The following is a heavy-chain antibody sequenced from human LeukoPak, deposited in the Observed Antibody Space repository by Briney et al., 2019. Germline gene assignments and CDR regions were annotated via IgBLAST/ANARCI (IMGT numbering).Heavy chain of an antibody. V-gene: IGHV4-34*01. J-gene: IGHJ4*02. CDR3: ARGASGYNYGDY. D-gene: IGHD5-12*01. Sequence: SETLSLTCAVYGGPFSGYYWSWIRQPPGKGLEWIGEINHSGYTNYNPSLKSRVTISVDTSKNQFSLKLTSVTAADTAVYYCARGASGYNYGDYWGQGALVTVSS. CDR2: INHSGYT. CDR1: GGPFSGYY.